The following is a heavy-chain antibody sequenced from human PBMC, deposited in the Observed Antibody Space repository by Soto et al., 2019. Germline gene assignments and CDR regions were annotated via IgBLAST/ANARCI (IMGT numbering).Heavy chain of an antibody. CDR2: INPSGGST. V-gene: IGHV1-46*01. CDR1: GYTFTSYY. CDR3: ARIAAAGPPRSPRDY. Sequence: QGQLLQSGAEVKKPGASVKVSCKASGYTFTSYYMHWVRQAPGQGLEWMGIINPSGGSTSYAQKIQGRVTMTRDTSTSTVYMELSSLRSEDTAVYYCARIAAAGPPRSPRDYWGQGTLVTVSS. D-gene: IGHD6-13*01. J-gene: IGHJ4*02.